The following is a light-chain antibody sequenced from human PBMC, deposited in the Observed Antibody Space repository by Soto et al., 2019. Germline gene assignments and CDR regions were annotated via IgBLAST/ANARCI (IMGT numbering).Light chain of an antibody. Sequence: EIVMTQSPATLSVSPGETASLSCRASQAINSNLAWYQQRPGQAPRLLIYSASTRATGVPARVSGSGSETEFTLIISRLEPEDFAVYYCQQYGSSRITFGQGTRLEI. CDR2: SAS. V-gene: IGKV3-15*01. CDR3: QQYGSSRIT. J-gene: IGKJ5*01. CDR1: QAINSN.